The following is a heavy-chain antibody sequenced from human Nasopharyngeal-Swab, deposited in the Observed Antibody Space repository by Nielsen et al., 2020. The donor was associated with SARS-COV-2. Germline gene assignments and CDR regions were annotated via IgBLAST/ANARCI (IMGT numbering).Heavy chain of an antibody. CDR3: ARVAPVAGTGFDY. D-gene: IGHD6-19*01. Sequence: GESLKISCAASGFTFSSYSTHWVRQAPGKGLEWVAVISYDGSNKYYTDSVKGRFTISRDNSKNTLYLQMNSLRAEDTAVYYCARVAPVAGTGFDYWGQGTLVTVSS. CDR1: GFTFSSYS. J-gene: IGHJ4*02. CDR2: ISYDGSNK. V-gene: IGHV3-30*04.